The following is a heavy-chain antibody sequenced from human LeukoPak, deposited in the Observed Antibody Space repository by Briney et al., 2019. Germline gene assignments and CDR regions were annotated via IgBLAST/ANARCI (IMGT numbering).Heavy chain of an antibody. J-gene: IGHJ5*02. D-gene: IGHD3-22*01. CDR2: IYYSGST. CDR1: GGSISSSSYY. V-gene: IGHV4-39*07. CDR3: ARGDLPAGVVIVVDSWFDA. Sequence: SETLSLTCTVSGGSISSSSYYWGWLRQPPGTGLEWMGSIYYSGSTYYNPSLKSRVTISVDTSKNQFSLKLSSVTAADTAVYYCARGDLPAGVVIVVDSWFDAWGQGTLGTVSA.